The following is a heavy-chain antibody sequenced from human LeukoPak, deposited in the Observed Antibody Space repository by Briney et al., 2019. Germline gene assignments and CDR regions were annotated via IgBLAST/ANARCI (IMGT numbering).Heavy chain of an antibody. D-gene: IGHD4-17*01. V-gene: IGHV4-61*01. CDR2: IYYSGST. CDR3: ARDLGDPIDY. Sequence: SETLSLTCTVSGGSVSSGSYYWSWIRQPPGKGLEWIGYIYYSGSTNYNPSLKSRVIISVDTSKNQFSLKLSSVTAADTAVYYCARDLGDPIDYWGQGTLVTVSS. J-gene: IGHJ4*02. CDR1: GGSVSSGSYY.